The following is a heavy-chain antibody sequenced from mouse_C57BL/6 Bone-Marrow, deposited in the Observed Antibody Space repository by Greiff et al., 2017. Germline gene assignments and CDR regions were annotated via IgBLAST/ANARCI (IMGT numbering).Heavy chain of an antibody. J-gene: IGHJ1*03. Sequence: EVQRVESGPVLVKPGASVKMSCKASGYTFTDYYMNWVKQSHGKSLEWIGVINPYNGGTSYNQKFKGKATLTVDKSSSTAYMELNSLTSEDSAVYYCARIWRYFDVWGTGTTVTVSS. CDR3: ARIWRYFDV. CDR2: INPYNGGT. CDR1: GYTFTDYY. V-gene: IGHV1-19*01.